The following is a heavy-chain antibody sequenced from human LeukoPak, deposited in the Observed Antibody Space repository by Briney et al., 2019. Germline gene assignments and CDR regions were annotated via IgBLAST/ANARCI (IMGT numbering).Heavy chain of an antibody. Sequence: PGGSLRLSCAASGFTFSSYSMNWVRQAPGKGLEWVSSISSSSSYIYYADSVKGRFTISRDNAKNSLYLQMNSLRAEDTAVYYCARDGYCSSTSCYVYYYYYMDVWGKGTTVTV. J-gene: IGHJ6*03. CDR1: GFTFSSYS. D-gene: IGHD2-2*03. CDR3: ARDGYCSSTSCYVYYYYYMDV. CDR2: ISSSSSYI. V-gene: IGHV3-21*01.